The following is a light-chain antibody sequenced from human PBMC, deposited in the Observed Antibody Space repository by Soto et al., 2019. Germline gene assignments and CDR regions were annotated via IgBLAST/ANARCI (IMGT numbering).Light chain of an antibody. Sequence: DIQVTQCPACRSRGGPCIVTMSCRASQSISSWLAWYQQKPGKAPKLLIYKASTLKSGVPSRFSGSGSGTEFTLTISSLQPDDFATYYCQHYNSYSEAFGQGTKV. J-gene: IGKJ1*01. CDR2: KAS. CDR3: QHYNSYSEA. CDR1: QSISSW. V-gene: IGKV1-5*03.